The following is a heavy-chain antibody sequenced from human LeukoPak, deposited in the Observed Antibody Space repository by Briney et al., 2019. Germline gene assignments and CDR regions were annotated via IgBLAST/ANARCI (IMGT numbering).Heavy chain of an antibody. CDR2: ISWNSAGV. J-gene: IGHJ4*02. CDR3: AKDYGYGSSWYDY. Sequence: GGSLRLSCEASGFTFDDYGMHWVRQAPGKGLEWVSTISWNSAGVGYVDSVKGRFTISRDNAKKTLYLQMNSLRPEDTALYYCAKDYGYGSSWYDYWGQGTLVTVSS. CDR1: GFTFDDYG. V-gene: IGHV3-9*01. D-gene: IGHD6-13*01.